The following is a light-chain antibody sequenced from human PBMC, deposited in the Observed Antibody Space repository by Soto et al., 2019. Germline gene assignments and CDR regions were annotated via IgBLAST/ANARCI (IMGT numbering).Light chain of an antibody. Sequence: ELVLTQSPCTLSLSPGERATLSCRASQSVSSSYLAWYQQKPGQAPRLLIYGASIRTTGIPARFSGSGSGTDFTLTGSRLEPEDLAVYYCQQYGSSPPFTFGPGTKVDIK. CDR1: QSVSSSY. V-gene: IGKV3-20*01. CDR3: QQYGSSPPFT. CDR2: GAS. J-gene: IGKJ3*01.